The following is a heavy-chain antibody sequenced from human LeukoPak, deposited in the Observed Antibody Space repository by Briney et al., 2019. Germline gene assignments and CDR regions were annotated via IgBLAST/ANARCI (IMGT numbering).Heavy chain of an antibody. Sequence: GGSLRLSCAASGFTFSSYSMNWVRQAPGKGLEWVSSISSSSSNIYYADSVKGRFTISRDNAKNSLYLQMNSLRAEDTAVYYCARAQYCSSTGCYGRVGDAFDIWGQGTMVTVSS. V-gene: IGHV3-21*01. J-gene: IGHJ3*02. CDR2: ISSSSSNI. CDR1: GFTFSSYS. CDR3: ARAQYCSSTGCYGRVGDAFDI. D-gene: IGHD2-2*01.